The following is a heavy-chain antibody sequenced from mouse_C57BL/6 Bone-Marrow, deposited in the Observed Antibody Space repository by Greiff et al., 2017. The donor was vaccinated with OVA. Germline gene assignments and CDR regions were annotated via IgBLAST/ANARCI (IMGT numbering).Heavy chain of an antibody. CDR2: IYPGNGST. D-gene: IGHD1-1*01. V-gene: IGHV1-55*01. CDR1: GYTFTSYW. CDR3: ARSRYYGSSPWWAY. Sequence: QVQLQQPGAELVKPGASVKMSCKASGYTFTSYWITWVKQRPGQGLEWIGAIYPGNGSTNYNEKFKSKATLTVDKSSSTAYMQLSSLTSEDSAVYYCARSRYYGSSPWWAYWGQVTLVTVSA. J-gene: IGHJ3*01.